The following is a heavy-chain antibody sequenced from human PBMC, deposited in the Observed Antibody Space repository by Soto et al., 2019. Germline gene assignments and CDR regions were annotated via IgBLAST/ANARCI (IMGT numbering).Heavy chain of an antibody. V-gene: IGHV3-23*01. CDR1: GFMFGDFA. Sequence: GRSLRVSSAASGFMFGDFAIGWVRQATGRGLEWVSAITGSGGGTYYTDSVKGRVTVSRDNSKNTLYLQMHSLRAEDTAIFFCAKWDTHGIIPPTVGGNYYYYDMDVWGQGTRVTVSS. J-gene: IGHJ6*02. D-gene: IGHD5-18*01. CDR2: ITGSGGGT. CDR3: AKWDTHGIIPPTVGGNYYYYDMDV.